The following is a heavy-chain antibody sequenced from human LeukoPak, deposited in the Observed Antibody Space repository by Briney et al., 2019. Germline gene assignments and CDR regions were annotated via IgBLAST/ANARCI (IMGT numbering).Heavy chain of an antibody. CDR1: GYTFTSYG. Sequence: ASVKVSCKASGYTFTSYGISWVRQAPGQGLEWMGWISAYNGNTNYAQKLQGRVTMTADTSTSTAYMERRSLRSDDTAVYYCARDPLGIAVAVFFDYWGQGTLVTVSS. CDR2: ISAYNGNT. J-gene: IGHJ4*02. V-gene: IGHV1-18*01. CDR3: ARDPLGIAVAVFFDY. D-gene: IGHD6-19*01.